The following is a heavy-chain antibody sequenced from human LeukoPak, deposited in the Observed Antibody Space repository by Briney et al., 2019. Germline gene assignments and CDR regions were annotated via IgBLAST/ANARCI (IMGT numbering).Heavy chain of an antibody. J-gene: IGHJ4*02. D-gene: IGHD3-3*01. CDR1: GYTFTGYY. CDR2: INPNSGGT. Sequence: ASVKLSCKASGYTFTGYYMHWVRQAPGQGLEWMGWINPNSGGTNYAQKFQGRVTMTRDTSISTAYMELSRLRSDDTAVYYCARDRGYDFWSGYYTPPFDYWGQGTLVTVSS. CDR3: ARDRGYDFWSGYYTPPFDY. V-gene: IGHV1-2*02.